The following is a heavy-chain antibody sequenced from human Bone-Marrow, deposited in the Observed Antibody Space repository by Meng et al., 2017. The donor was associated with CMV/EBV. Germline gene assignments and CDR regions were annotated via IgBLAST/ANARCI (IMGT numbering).Heavy chain of an antibody. CDR3: ARASTGTRNAFDI. CDR1: GFTFSSYW. J-gene: IGHJ3*02. D-gene: IGHD1-7*01. CDR2: INSDGSST. Sequence: GGSLRLSCAASGFTFSSYWMHWVRQAPGKGLVWVSRINSDGSSTRSADSVKGRFTISRDNAKNTLYLQMNSLRAEDTAVYYCARASTGTRNAFDIWGQGTMVTVSS. V-gene: IGHV3-74*01.